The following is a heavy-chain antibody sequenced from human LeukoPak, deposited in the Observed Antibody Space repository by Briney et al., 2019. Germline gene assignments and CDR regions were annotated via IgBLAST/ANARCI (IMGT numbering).Heavy chain of an antibody. J-gene: IGHJ5*02. CDR2: ISSSSSYI. CDR1: GFTVSSNY. D-gene: IGHD4-17*01. V-gene: IGHV3-21*01. CDR3: ARDHQYGDYTDNWFDP. Sequence: PGGSLRLSCAASGFTVSSNYMSWVRQAPGKGLEWVSSISSSSSYIYYADSVKGRFTISRDNAKNSLYLQMNSLRAEDTAVYYCARDHQYGDYTDNWFDPRGQGTLVTVSS.